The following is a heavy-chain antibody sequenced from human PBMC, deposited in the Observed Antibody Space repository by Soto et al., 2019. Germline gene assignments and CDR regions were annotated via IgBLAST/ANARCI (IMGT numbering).Heavy chain of an antibody. CDR1: GFSFTRYS. CDR2: ISSTTNYI. Sequence: PGGSLRLSCAASGFSFTRYSMNWVRQAPGKGLEWVSSISSTTNYIYYGDSMKGRFTISRDNAKNSLYLEMNSLRAEDTAVYYCARESEDLTSNFDYWGQGTLVTVSS. J-gene: IGHJ4*02. V-gene: IGHV3-21*06. CDR3: ARESEDLTSNFDY.